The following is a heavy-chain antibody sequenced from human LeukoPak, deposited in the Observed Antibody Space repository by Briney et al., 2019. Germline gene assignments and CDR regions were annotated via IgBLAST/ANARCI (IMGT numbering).Heavy chain of an antibody. D-gene: IGHD3-22*01. J-gene: IGHJ3*02. CDR1: GGSIRSYY. V-gene: IGHV4-59*08. CDR3: AMSPYYYDSSGYLVDAFDI. Sequence: SETLSLTCSVSGGSIRSYYWSWIRQPPGKGLEWIGYIYYSGSTNYNPSLKSRVTISVDTSKNQFSLRLSSVTAADTAVYYCAMSPYYYDSSGYLVDAFDIWGQGTMVTVSS. CDR2: IYYSGST.